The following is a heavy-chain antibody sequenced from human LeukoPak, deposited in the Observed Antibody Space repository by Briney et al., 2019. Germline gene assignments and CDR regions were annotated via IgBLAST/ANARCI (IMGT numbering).Heavy chain of an antibody. CDR3: ASSGYYLSGAFDI. J-gene: IGHJ3*02. CDR1: GFTFSSYA. CDR2: ISGSGGST. V-gene: IGHV3-23*01. D-gene: IGHD3-22*01. Sequence: GGSLRLSCAASGFTFSSYAMSWVRQAPGKGLEWVSAISGSGGSTYYADSVKGRFTISRDNSKNTLYLQMNSLRAEDTAVYYCASSGYYLSGAFDIWGQGTMVTVSS.